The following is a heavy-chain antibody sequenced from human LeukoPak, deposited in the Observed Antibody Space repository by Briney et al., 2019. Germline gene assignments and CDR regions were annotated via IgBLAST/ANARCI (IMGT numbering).Heavy chain of an antibody. CDR3: AREGEGTHYYMDV. J-gene: IGHJ6*03. CDR2: IWYDGSNK. CDR1: GFTFSSYG. V-gene: IGHV3-33*01. Sequence: PGGSLRLSCAASGFTFSSYGMHWVRQAPGKGLEWVAVIWYDGSNKYYADSVKGRFTISRDNSKNTLYLQMNSLRAEDTAVYYCAREGEGTHYYMDVWGKGTTVTVSS. D-gene: IGHD3-10*01.